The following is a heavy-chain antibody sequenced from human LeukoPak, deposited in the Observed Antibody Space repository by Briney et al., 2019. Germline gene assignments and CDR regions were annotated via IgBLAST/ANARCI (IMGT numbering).Heavy chain of an antibody. J-gene: IGHJ5*02. D-gene: IGHD4-17*01. CDR3: AKGLYHRVTTVTTSWFDP. CDR1: GFTFSSYG. V-gene: IGHV3-33*06. Sequence: GGSLRLSCAASGFTFSSYGMHWVRQAPGKGLEGVAVIWYDGSNKYYADSVKGRFTISRDTSTNTLYLHMNSLRAEDTAVYYCAKGLYHRVTTVTTSWFDPWGQGTLVTVSS. CDR2: IWYDGSNK.